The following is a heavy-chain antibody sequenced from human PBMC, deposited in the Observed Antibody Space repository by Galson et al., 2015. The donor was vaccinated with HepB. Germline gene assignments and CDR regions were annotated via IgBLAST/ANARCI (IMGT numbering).Heavy chain of an antibody. Sequence: SLRLSCAASGFTFSNFNMNWVRQAPGKGLEWVSSTTSTSSYVYYAGSVKGRFAISRDNAKNSLYLRMNSRRAEDTAVYYCVRSSGYSRTWYAGPADFDYWGQGILVTVSS. D-gene: IGHD6-13*01. CDR1: GFTFSNFN. V-gene: IGHV3-21*01. CDR3: VRSSGYSRTWYAGPADFDY. J-gene: IGHJ4*02. CDR2: TTSTSSYV.